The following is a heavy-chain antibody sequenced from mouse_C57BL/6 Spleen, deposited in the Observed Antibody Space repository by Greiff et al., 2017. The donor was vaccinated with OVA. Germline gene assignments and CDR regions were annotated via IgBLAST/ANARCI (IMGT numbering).Heavy chain of an antibody. CDR1: GFTFSSYA. V-gene: IGHV5-9-1*02. CDR2: ISSGGDYI. Sequence: EVNLVESGEGLVKPGGSLKLSCAASGFTFSSYAMSWVRQTPEKRLEWVAYISSGGDYIYYADTVKGRFTISRDNARNTLYLQMSSLKSEDTAMYYCTRDRGSSYFDYWGQGTTLTVSS. J-gene: IGHJ2*01. CDR3: TRDRGSSYFDY. D-gene: IGHD1-1*01.